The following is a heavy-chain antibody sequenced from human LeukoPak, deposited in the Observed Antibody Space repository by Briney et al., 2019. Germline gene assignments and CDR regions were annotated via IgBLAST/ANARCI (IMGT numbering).Heavy chain of an antibody. CDR2: IYTSGST. Sequence: SETLSLTCTVSGGPIISYYWSWIRQPAGKGLEWIGRIYTSGSTNYNPSLKSRVTMSVDTSKNQFSLKLSSVTAADTAVYYCARDNTWLGNWFDPWGQGTLVTVSS. J-gene: IGHJ5*02. V-gene: IGHV4-4*07. CDR3: ARDNTWLGNWFDP. CDR1: GGPIISYY. D-gene: IGHD6-19*01.